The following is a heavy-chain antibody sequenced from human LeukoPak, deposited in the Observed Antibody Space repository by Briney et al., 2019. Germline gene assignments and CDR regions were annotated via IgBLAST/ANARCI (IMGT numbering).Heavy chain of an antibody. CDR2: INPNSGGT. CDR3: ARLDSSSWYGGYYYGMDV. J-gene: IGHJ6*02. Sequence: ASVKVSCKASGYTFTGYYMHWVRQAPGQGLEWMGWINPNSGGTNYAQKFQGRVTMTRNTSISTAYMELSSLRSEDTAVYYCARLDSSSWYGGYYYGMDVWGQGTTVTVSS. CDR1: GYTFTGYY. D-gene: IGHD6-13*01. V-gene: IGHV1-2*02.